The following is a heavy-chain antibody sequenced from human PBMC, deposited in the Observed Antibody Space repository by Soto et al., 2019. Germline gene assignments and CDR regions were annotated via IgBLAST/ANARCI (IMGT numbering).Heavy chain of an antibody. D-gene: IGHD3-10*01. CDR1: GFTFSSYA. V-gene: IGHV3-23*01. CDR2: ISGSGGST. Sequence: EVQLLESGGGLVQPGGSLRLSCAASGFTFSSYAMSWVRQAPGKGLEWVSAISGSGGSTYYADPVKGRFTISRDNSKHPLYLQMRCLRAEATAVYYCAKDPHYYGSGGYYSCFVYWGQGTLVTVSS. CDR3: AKDPHYYGSGGYYSCFVY. J-gene: IGHJ4*02.